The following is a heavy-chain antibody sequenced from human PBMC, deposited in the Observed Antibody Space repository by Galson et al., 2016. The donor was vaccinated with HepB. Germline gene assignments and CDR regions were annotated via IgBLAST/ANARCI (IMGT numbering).Heavy chain of an antibody. CDR2: ISGSGYPL. J-gene: IGHJ4*02. Sequence: SLRLSCAASGFIFSDYEMNWVRLALGKGLEWVAYISGSGYPLYNEGCVKGRFTISRDNAKNSLYLQMNSLTDEDTAIYYCARDINGDLGDYWGQGTLVAFS. V-gene: IGHV3-48*03. CDR3: ARDINGDLGDY. D-gene: IGHD2-8*01. CDR1: GFIFSDYE.